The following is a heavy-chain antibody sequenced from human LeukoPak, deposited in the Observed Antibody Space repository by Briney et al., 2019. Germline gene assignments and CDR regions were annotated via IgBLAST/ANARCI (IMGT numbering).Heavy chain of an antibody. CDR2: FDPADGEP. CDR1: GYTLTEVS. D-gene: IGHD4-17*01. Sequence: ASVKVSCKISGYTLTEVSMHWVRQAPGKGLEWMGGFDPADGEPIYAQKFQGRVTMSEDTSTDTAYMDLSSLRSEDTPVYYCATEVVGYGDVHYFDSWGQGTLVTVSS. J-gene: IGHJ4*02. CDR3: ATEVVGYGDVHYFDS. V-gene: IGHV1-24*01.